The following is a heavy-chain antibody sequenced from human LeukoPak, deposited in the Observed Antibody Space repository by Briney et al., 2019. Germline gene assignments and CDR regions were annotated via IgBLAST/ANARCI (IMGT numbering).Heavy chain of an antibody. J-gene: IGHJ4*02. CDR1: GYTLTELP. V-gene: IGHV1-24*01. CDR2: FDPEDGET. CDR3: ARGTATTYYDFWSGYRYYFDY. D-gene: IGHD3-3*01. Sequence: ASVKVSCKVSGYTLTELPMHWVRQAPGKGLEWMGGFDPEDGETIYAQKFQGRVTMTRDTSTSTVYMELSSLRSEDTAVYYCARGTATTYYDFWSGYRYYFDYWGQGTLVTVSS.